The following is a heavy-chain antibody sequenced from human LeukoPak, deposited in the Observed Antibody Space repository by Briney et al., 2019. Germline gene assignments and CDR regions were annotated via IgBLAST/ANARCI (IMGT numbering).Heavy chain of an antibody. Sequence: PSETLSLTCTVSGYSISTGYYWSWIRPPAGKGLEWIGRIETSGNTNYKPSLKSRVTMSGDTSKNQFSLKLSSVTAADTAVYYCARVSSSWYQDWYFDLWGRGTLVTVSS. D-gene: IGHD6-13*01. V-gene: IGHV4-4*07. CDR1: GYSISTGYY. J-gene: IGHJ2*01. CDR3: ARVSSSWYQDWYFDL. CDR2: IETSGNT.